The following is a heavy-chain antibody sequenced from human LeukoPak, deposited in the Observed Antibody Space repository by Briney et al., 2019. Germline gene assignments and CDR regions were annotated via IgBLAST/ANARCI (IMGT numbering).Heavy chain of an antibody. J-gene: IGHJ4*02. Sequence: WLGRTYYRSKWHNDYAVSVKSRITINPDTSRNQFSLQLNSVIPEDTAIYYCARIVGGSPDYWGQGTLVTVSS. CDR3: ARIVGGSPDY. V-gene: IGHV6-1*01. CDR2: TYYRSKWHN. D-gene: IGHD2-15*01.